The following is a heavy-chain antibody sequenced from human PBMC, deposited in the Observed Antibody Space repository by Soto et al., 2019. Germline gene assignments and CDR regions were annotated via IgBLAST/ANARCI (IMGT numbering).Heavy chain of an antibody. CDR1: GYTLNTYG. CDR3: ARGTYFDY. J-gene: IGHJ4*02. CDR2: ISANNDHT. V-gene: IGHV1-18*01. Sequence: QVQLVQSGAEVKKPGASVKVSCKASGYTLNTYGITWVRQAPGQGLEWMGWISANNDHTNYPQKLQGRVTXTTDTSTSXXXXXLRSLTSDDTAVYYCARGTYFDYWGQGTLVTVSS.